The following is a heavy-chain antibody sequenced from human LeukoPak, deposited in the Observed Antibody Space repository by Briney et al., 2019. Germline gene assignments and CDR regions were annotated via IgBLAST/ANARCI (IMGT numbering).Heavy chain of an antibody. Sequence: GGSLRLSCAASGFTLSSYWMAWVRQAPGKGLEWVANIKQDGSEKYYGDSVKGRFTISRDNAKNSLYLQMNSLRAEDTAVYYCARDAGIVAVSVFDYWGRGTLVTVSS. V-gene: IGHV3-7*01. CDR2: IKQDGSEK. CDR1: GFTLSSYW. CDR3: ARDAGIVAVSVFDY. J-gene: IGHJ4*02. D-gene: IGHD1-26*01.